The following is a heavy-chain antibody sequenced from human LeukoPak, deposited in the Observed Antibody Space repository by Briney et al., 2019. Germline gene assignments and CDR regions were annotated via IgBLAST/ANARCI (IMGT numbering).Heavy chain of an antibody. CDR1: GGSIGSYY. CDR3: ARRGLGYCSSSSCLPYAFDI. Sequence: SSETLSLTCTVSGGSIGSYYWTWIRQPPGKGLECIGYIYYSGSTNYNPSLKSRVTISVDTSKNQFSLKLSSVTAADTAVYYCARRGLGYCSSSSCLPYAFDIWGQGTMVTVSS. CDR2: IYYSGST. V-gene: IGHV4-59*12. J-gene: IGHJ3*02. D-gene: IGHD2-2*01.